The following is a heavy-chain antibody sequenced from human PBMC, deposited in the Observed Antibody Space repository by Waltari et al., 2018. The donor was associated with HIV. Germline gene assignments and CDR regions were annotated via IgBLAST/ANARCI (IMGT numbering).Heavy chain of an antibody. CDR2: TSTYNLNT. D-gene: IGHD2-15*01. CDR3: AREGFCRGGSCYSGAVDI. J-gene: IGHJ3*02. V-gene: IGHV1-18*04. Sequence: QVQLVQSGTEVKKPGASVKVSCKASGYPFTQYGISWVRQAPGQGLEWMGWTSTYNLNTNYAQKFQGRITLTRATSTSTVYMELMSLTSDDTAVYYCAREGFCRGGSCYSGAVDIWGQGTLVTVSS. CDR1: GYPFTQYG.